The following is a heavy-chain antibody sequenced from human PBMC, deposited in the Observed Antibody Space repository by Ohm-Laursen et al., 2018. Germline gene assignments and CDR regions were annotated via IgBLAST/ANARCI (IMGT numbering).Heavy chain of an antibody. V-gene: IGHV3-23*01. CDR3: AKQINRFLDWLTVDN. CDR2: ISGDGDRA. J-gene: IGHJ4*02. CDR1: GFTFNAYA. Sequence: GSLRLSCTASGFTFNAYAMTWVRQAPGRGLEWVSSISGDGDRANYADSVKGRLTISRDNSKNTLSLQMNSLRAEDTAIYYCAKQINRFLDWLTVDNWGQGTLVTVSS. D-gene: IGHD3-3*01.